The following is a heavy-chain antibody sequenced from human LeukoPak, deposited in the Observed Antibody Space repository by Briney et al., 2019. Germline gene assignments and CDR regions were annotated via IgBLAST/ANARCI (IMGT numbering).Heavy chain of an antibody. J-gene: IGHJ4*02. CDR1: GSSFTCYY. V-gene: IGHV1-2*02. CDR2: VNPKSGGT. Sequence: ASVKVCCKASGSSFTCYYLHWVRKAPGQGREWKVWVNPKSGGTNYAQKFQGRVTLTRDTSISTAYMDLNRLRSDDTAVYYCARSLFSPDYWGQGTLVTVYS. CDR3: ARSLFSPDY.